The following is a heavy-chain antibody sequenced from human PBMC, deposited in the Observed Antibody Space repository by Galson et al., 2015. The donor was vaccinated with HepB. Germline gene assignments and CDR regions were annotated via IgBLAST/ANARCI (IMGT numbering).Heavy chain of an antibody. J-gene: IGHJ6*03. CDR3: ARDDWYEGYYYYYYMDV. CDR1: GFTFENYW. V-gene: IGHV3-7*01. Sequence: SLRLSCAASGFTFENYWMSWVRQAPGKGLEWVANIKQDGSEKYYVDSVKGRFTISRDNARESLYLQMNSLRAEDAAVYYCARDDWYEGYYYYYYMDVWGKGTTVTVSS. CDR2: IKQDGSEK. D-gene: IGHD1-1*01.